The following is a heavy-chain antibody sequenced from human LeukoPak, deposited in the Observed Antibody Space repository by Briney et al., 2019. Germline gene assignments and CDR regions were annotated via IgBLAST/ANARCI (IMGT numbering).Heavy chain of an antibody. J-gene: IGHJ3*01. CDR3: ARHAAMVRGVYMYDAFDF. CDR2: IYYSGST. D-gene: IGHD3-10*01. Sequence: SETLSLTCTVSGGSISSYYWSWIRQPPGKGLEWIGYIYYSGSTNYNPSLKSRVTISVDTSKNQFSLKLSSVTAADTAVYYCARHAAMVRGVYMYDAFDFWGQGTMVTVSS. V-gene: IGHV4-59*08. CDR1: GGSISSYY.